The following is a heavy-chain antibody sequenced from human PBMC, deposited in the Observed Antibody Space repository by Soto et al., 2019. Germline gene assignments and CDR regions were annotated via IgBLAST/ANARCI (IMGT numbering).Heavy chain of an antibody. CDR3: ERPRGYCSGGRCFPFDY. V-gene: IGHV3-7*05. D-gene: IGHD2-15*01. CDR1: GFTFNTYW. J-gene: IGHJ4*02. Sequence: EVQLVESGGGLVQPGGSLRLSCAASGFTFNTYWMTWVRQAPGKGLEWVANIKQDESEKYYVDSVKGRFAISRDNAQNSLYLQMNSLRAEDTAIYYCERPRGYCSGGRCFPFDYWGQGTLVTVSS. CDR2: IKQDESEK.